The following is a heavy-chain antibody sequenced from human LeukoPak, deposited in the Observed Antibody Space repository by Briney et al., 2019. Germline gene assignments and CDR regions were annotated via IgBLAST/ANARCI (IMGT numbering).Heavy chain of an antibody. D-gene: IGHD6-13*01. CDR3: AREGRYSSSLTGWFDP. J-gene: IGHJ5*02. V-gene: IGHV1-18*01. CDR2: ISAYNGNT. Sequence: GASVKVSCKASGYTFTSYGISWVRQAPGQGLEWMGWISAYNGNTNYAQKLQGRVTMTTDTSTSTAYMELRSLRSDDTAVYYCAREGRYSSSLTGWFDPWGQGTLVTVSS. CDR1: GYTFTSYG.